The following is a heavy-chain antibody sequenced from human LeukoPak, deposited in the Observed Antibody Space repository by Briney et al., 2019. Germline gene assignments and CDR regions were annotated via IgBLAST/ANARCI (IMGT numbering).Heavy chain of an antibody. J-gene: IGHJ4*02. Sequence: SETLSLTCTVSGGSISGYYWSWIRQPPGKGLEWIGEFYHGGNTNYNPSLKSRVSISVDKSKNQFSLKLSSVTAADTAVYYCVRNIVGANAFDYWGQGTLVTVSS. CDR3: VRNIVGANAFDY. D-gene: IGHD1-26*01. V-gene: IGHV4-59*12. CDR1: GGSISGYY. CDR2: FYHGGNT.